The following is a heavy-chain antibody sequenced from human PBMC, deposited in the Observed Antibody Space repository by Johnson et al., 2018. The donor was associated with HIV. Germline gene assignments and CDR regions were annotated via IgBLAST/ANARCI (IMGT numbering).Heavy chain of an antibody. J-gene: IGHJ3*02. CDR1: GFTFSDAW. V-gene: IGHV3-15*01. D-gene: IGHD6-19*01. CDR3: TTSYSSGWYGANDAFDI. Sequence: VQLVESGGGLVKPGGSLRLSCAASGFTFSDAWMSWVRQAPGKGLEWVGRIKSKTDGGTTDYAAPVKGRFTIPRDDSKNTLYLQMNSLKTEDTAVYYCTTSYSSGWYGANDAFDIWGQGTMVTVSS. CDR2: IKSKTDGGTT.